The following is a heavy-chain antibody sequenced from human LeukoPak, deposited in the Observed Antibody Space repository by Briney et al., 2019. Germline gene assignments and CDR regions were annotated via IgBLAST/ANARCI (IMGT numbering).Heavy chain of an antibody. J-gene: IGHJ4*02. Sequence: SETLSLTCNVSGGSISSSSYYWGWIRQPPGEGLEWIGSIYYSGSTYYSPSLKSRVTISVDTSKNQFSLKLTSVTAADTAVYYCARRVASPGRYYFDYWGQGTLVTVSS. D-gene: IGHD6-13*01. CDR2: IYYSGST. V-gene: IGHV4-39*07. CDR3: ARRVASPGRYYFDY. CDR1: GGSISSSSYY.